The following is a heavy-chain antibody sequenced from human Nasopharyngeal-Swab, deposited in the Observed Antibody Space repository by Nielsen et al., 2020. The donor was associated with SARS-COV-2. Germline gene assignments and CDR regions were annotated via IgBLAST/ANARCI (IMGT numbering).Heavy chain of an antibody. CDR3: ARWVPFRRGTGRPSFYYFGMDV. Sequence: SETLSLTCTVSGDSISPNYWSWIRQSPGKRLEWTGDIYYTGSADYSPSLRTRVTISVDRSKNRFSLELTSVTTADTAVYYCARWVPFRRGTGRPSFYYFGMDVWGQGTTVTVSS. D-gene: IGHD3/OR15-3a*01. CDR1: GDSISPNY. J-gene: IGHJ6*02. V-gene: IGHV4-59*01. CDR2: IYYTGSA.